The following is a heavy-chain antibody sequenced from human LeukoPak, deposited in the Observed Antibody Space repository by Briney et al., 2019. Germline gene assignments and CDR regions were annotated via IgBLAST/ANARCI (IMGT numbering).Heavy chain of an antibody. V-gene: IGHV3-7*01. D-gene: IGHD4-11*01. CDR1: GFTFSSYW. J-gene: IGHJ4*02. CDR2: IKQDGREK. CDR3: ARRMTTVTAYFDY. Sequence: PGGSLRLSCAASGFTFSSYWMSWGRQAPGKGLEWVANIKQDGREKYYVDSVKVRFTISRDNAKNSLYLQMHSLRAEDTAVYYCARRMTTVTAYFDYWGQGTLVTVSS.